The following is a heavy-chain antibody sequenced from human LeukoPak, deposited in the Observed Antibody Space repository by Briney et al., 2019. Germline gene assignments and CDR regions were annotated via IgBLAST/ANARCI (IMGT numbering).Heavy chain of an antibody. D-gene: IGHD6-19*01. CDR1: GYTFTSYD. CDR3: ARGGWVGYGMDV. V-gene: IGHV1-8*01. Sequence: ASVKVSCKASGYTFTSYDIKWVRQATGQGLEWMGWMDPNSGNTGYAQKFQGRVTMTRNTSISTAYMELSSLRPEDTAVYYCARGGWVGYGMDVWGQGTTVTVS. J-gene: IGHJ6*02. CDR2: MDPNSGNT.